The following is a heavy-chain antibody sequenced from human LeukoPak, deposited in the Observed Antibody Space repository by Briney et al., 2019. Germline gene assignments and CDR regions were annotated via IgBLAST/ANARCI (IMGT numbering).Heavy chain of an antibody. CDR3: ARWGRAFDI. J-gene: IGHJ3*02. CDR1: GFSFSTCS. D-gene: IGHD7-27*01. Sequence: GGPLTLSCAASGFSFSTCSMNWVRQAPGKGLEWVTYISSSSVTIYYADSVKGRFAISRDNAKNSLYLQMNSLRDEDTAVYYCARWGRAFDIWGQGTVVTVSS. V-gene: IGHV3-48*02. CDR2: ISSSSVTI.